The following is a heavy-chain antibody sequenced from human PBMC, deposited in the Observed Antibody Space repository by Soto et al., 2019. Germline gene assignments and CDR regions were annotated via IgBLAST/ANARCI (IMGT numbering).Heavy chain of an antibody. CDR2: IYYSGST. CDR1: GGSISSGGYY. V-gene: IGHV4-31*03. Sequence: QVQLQESGPGLVKPSQTLSLTCTVSGGSISSGGYYWSWIRQHPGKGLEWIGYIYYSGSTYYNPSLKSRVTISVDTSKNQSSLKLSSVTAADTAVYYCARDSYDYSWGSYRYKGEFDYCGQGTLVTVSS. CDR3: ARDSYDYSWGSYRYKGEFDY. J-gene: IGHJ4*02. D-gene: IGHD3-16*02.